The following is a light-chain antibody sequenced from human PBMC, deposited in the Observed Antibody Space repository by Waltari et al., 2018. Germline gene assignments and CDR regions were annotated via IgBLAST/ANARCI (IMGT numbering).Light chain of an antibody. CDR2: DNN. CDR3: QSYDTSLGGVV. J-gene: IGLJ2*01. Sequence: QSVLTQPPSVSGAPRQSVTISCTGTSSNVGARFYVNWYQQLPGAATKLLIYDNNNRPSGVPDRLSGSKSGTSASLAITGLQADDEADYYCQSYDTSLGGVVFGGGTKLTVL. CDR1: SSNVGARFY. V-gene: IGLV1-40*01.